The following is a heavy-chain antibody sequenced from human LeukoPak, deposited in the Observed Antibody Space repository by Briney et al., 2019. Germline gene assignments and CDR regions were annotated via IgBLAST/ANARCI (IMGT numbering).Heavy chain of an antibody. V-gene: IGHV4-59*01. J-gene: IGHJ6*02. CDR2: IYYTGDT. CDR1: GASITSTY. D-gene: IGHD1-26*01. Sequence: SETLSLTCTVSGASITSTYWTWIRQPPGKGLESIGYIYYTGDTNYNPSLNSRVTISLDTSTSQFSLTLRSVTAADTAVYYCARAGIVGAPAWVDAWGQGTTVTVS. CDR3: ARAGIVGAPAWVDA.